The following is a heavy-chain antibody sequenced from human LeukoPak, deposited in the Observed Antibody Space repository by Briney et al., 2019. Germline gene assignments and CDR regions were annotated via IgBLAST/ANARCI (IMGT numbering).Heavy chain of an antibody. J-gene: IGHJ4*02. CDR1: GFTFSSYA. CDR2: IKQDESEK. D-gene: IGHD3-22*01. V-gene: IGHV3-7*01. Sequence: PGGSLRLSRAASGFTFSSYAMNWVRQAPGKGLEWVANIKQDESEKYYVDSVKGRFTISRDNAKNALYLQMNSLRAEDTAVYYCARLNGYYSNFDYWGQGTLVTVSS. CDR3: ARLNGYYSNFDY.